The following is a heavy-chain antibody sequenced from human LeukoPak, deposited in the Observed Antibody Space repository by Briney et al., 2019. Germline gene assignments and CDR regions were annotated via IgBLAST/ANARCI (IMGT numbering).Heavy chain of an antibody. Sequence: SVKVSCKAFGGTFNSYAITWVRQAPGQGREWMGRIIPIFDTADYAQNFQGRVTNTTDESTSTAYMELSSLRSEDTAVYYCARGDGYGYNWFDSWGQGTLVTVSS. CDR2: IIPIFDTA. CDR3: ARGDGYGYNWFDS. J-gene: IGHJ5*01. CDR1: GGTFNSYA. V-gene: IGHV1-69*05. D-gene: IGHD5-24*01.